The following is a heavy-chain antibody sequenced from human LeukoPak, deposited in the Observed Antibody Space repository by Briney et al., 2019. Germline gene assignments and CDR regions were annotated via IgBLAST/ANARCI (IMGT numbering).Heavy chain of an antibody. V-gene: IGHV3-53*01. CDR2: IYSGGST. CDR3: ARDPTGYDGDRGY. CDR1: GFTVSSHY. D-gene: IGHD1-1*01. J-gene: IGHJ4*02. Sequence: GGSLRLSCAASGFTVSSHYMSWVRQAPGKGLEWVSIIYSGGSTYYADSVKGRFTISRDTSKNTLYLQMNSLRAEDTAVYYCARDPTGYDGDRGYWGQGTLVTVSS.